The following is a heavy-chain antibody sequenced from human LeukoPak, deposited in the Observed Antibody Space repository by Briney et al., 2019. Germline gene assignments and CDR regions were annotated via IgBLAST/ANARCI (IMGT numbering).Heavy chain of an antibody. Sequence: SETLSLTCTVSGGSISSGDYYWSWIRQPPGKGLEWIGYIHYSGSTYYNPSLKSRVTTSVDTSKKQISLKLTSVTSADTALYYCARVPYDSRGYYYFDYWGQGTLVTVSS. CDR2: IHYSGST. D-gene: IGHD3-22*01. J-gene: IGHJ4*02. CDR1: GGSISSGDYY. V-gene: IGHV4-30-4*01. CDR3: ARVPYDSRGYYYFDY.